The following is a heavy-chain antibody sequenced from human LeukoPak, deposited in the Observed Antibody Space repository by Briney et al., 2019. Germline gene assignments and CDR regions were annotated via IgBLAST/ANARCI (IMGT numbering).Heavy chain of an antibody. CDR2: IYYNGST. Sequence: SETLSLTCTVSGGSISSYYWSWMRQPPGKGLESIGYIYYNGSTNYNPSLKSRVTISVDTSKNQFSLKLSSVTAADTAVYYCARASFGDPGYMDVWGKGTTVTISS. D-gene: IGHD2/OR15-2a*01. CDR3: ARASFGDPGYMDV. V-gene: IGHV4-59*01. CDR1: GGSISSYY. J-gene: IGHJ6*03.